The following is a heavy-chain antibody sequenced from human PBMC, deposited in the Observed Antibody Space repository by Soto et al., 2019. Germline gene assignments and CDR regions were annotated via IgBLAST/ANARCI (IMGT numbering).Heavy chain of an antibody. Sequence: GGALRLSFTAPGFIVSDTYVNWVRQAPGKGLEGVSGTSNRGDTHYADSVRGRFSLSRDISDNTLHLQMNNLRVEDTAVYYCAREPRYCRGGSCSITGDAYDIWGQGTMVTVSS. CDR2: TSNRGDT. CDR3: AREPRYCRGGSCSITGDAYDI. J-gene: IGHJ3*02. D-gene: IGHD2-15*01. V-gene: IGHV3-66*01. CDR1: GFIVSDTY.